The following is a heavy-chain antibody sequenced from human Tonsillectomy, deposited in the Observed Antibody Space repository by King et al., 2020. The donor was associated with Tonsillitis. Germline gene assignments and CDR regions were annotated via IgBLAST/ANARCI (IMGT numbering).Heavy chain of an antibody. D-gene: IGHD3-22*01. CDR2: TYYRSKWYN. V-gene: IGHV6-1*01. CDR1: GDSVSSNSDA. J-gene: IGHJ6*03. Sequence: VQLQQSGPGLVKPSQTLSLTCAISGDSVSSNSDAWNWIRQSPSRGLEWLGRTYYRSKWYNDYAVSVISRITINPDTSKNQFSLQLNSVTPQDTAVYYWSRGGGRGYSFPGYSYYQDVWGKGTTVTVSS. CDR3: SRGGGRGYSFPGYSYYQDV.